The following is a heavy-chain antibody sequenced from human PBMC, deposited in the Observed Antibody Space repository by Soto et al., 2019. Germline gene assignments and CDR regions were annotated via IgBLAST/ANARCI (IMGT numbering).Heavy chain of an antibody. CDR2: INHSGST. V-gene: IGHV4-34*01. CDR3: ASSSLSGTTSRPYNCFDN. J-gene: IGHJ5*02. D-gene: IGHD1-7*01. Sequence: GSLRLSCAASGFTFSSYWMSWVSQAPGKGLEWIGEINHSGSTNYNPSLKIRVAISVDTSKNQVTLKLISVTAADTAVYYCASSSLSGTTSRPYNCFDNCGQGTLVAVPS. CDR1: GFTFSSYW.